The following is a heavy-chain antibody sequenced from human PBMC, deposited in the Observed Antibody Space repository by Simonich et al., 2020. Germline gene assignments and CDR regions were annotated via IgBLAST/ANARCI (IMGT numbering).Heavy chain of an antibody. CDR2: ISSSSFTI. D-gene: IGHD5-12*01. J-gene: IGHJ3*02. Sequence: EVQLVESGGGLVQPGGSLRLSCAASGFTFSSYSMNWVRQAPGKGLEWVSYISSSSFTIDNADSVKGRFTISRDNAKNSLYLQMNSLRAEDTAVYYCARDSSYYAFDIWGQGTMVTVSS. V-gene: IGHV3-48*01. CDR1: GFTFSSYS. CDR3: ARDSSYYAFDI.